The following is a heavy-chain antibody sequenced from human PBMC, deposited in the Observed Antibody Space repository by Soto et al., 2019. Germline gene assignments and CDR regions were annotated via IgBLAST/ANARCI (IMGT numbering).Heavy chain of an antibody. CDR2: IYNSGST. V-gene: IGHV4-59*01. CDR1: GGSISSYH. D-gene: IGHD2-2*01. Sequence: PSETLSLTCTVSGGSISSYHWTWVRQPPGKGLEWFGDIYNSGSTNYNPSLKSRLTISVDTSNNQFSLRLSSVTAADTAVYYCAKEMGFCTTTSCHAGPLYYYMDVWGKGTTVTVSS. J-gene: IGHJ6*03. CDR3: AKEMGFCTTTSCHAGPLYYYMDV.